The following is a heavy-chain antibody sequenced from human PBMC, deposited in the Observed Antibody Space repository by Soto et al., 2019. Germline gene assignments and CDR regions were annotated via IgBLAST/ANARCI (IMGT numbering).Heavy chain of an antibody. CDR1: GFTFSSYA. J-gene: IGHJ6*02. CDR2: ISGSGGST. Sequence: GGSLRLSCAASGFTFSSYAMSWVRQAPGKGLEWVSAISGSGGSTYYADSVKGRFTISRDNSKNTLYLQMNSLRAEDMAVYYCANNKLFLAHMDVWGQGTTVTVSS. D-gene: IGHD3-3*01. CDR3: ANNKLFLAHMDV. V-gene: IGHV3-23*01.